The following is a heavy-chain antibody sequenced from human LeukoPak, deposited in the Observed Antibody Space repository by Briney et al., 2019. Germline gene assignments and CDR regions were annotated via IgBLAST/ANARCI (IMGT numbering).Heavy chain of an antibody. J-gene: IGHJ4*02. CDR3: ARDGPSRYNWNDNNY. V-gene: IGHV3-23*01. Sequence: GSLRLSCAASGFTFSSYGMSWVRQAPGKGLEWVSAISGSGGSTYYADSVKGRFTISRDNSKNTLYLQMNSLRAEDTAVYYCARDGPSRYNWNDNNYWGQGTLVTVSS. CDR1: GFTFSSYG. D-gene: IGHD1-20*01. CDR2: ISGSGGST.